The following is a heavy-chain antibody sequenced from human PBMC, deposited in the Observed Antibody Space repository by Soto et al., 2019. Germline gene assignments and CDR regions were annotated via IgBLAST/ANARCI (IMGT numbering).Heavy chain of an antibody. CDR3: ARDHGGSTWFVGVYYFFGMDV. V-gene: IGHV3-48*02. J-gene: IGHJ6*02. CDR1: GFIFSDST. CDR2: ISSSGGAI. Sequence: EVQLVESGGDLVQPGGSLRLSCAASGFIFSDSTMTWVRQAPGRGLEFVSHISSSGGAIFYAESVKGRFTVSRDNAKNSLYLQMNSLRDEDTAVYFCARDHGGSTWFVGVYYFFGMDVWGQGTAVTVSS. D-gene: IGHD6-13*01.